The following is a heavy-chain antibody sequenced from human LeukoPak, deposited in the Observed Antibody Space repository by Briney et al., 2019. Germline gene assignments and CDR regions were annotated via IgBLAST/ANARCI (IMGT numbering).Heavy chain of an antibody. CDR1: GFTFSSYS. Sequence: GGSLRLSCAASGFTFSSYSMNWVRQAPGKGLEWVSSISSSSSYIYYADSVKGRFTISRDNAKNSLYLQMNSLRAEDTAVYYCAKDRPEWELQYYFDYWGQGTLVTVSS. CDR2: ISSSSSYI. V-gene: IGHV3-21*04. CDR3: AKDRPEWELQYYFDY. D-gene: IGHD1-26*01. J-gene: IGHJ4*02.